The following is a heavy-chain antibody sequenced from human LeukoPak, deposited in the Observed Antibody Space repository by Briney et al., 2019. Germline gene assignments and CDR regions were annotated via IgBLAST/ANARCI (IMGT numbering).Heavy chain of an antibody. Sequence: GGSLRLSCAASGFTFSSYAMHWVRQAPGKGLEWVAVISYDGSNKYYADSVKGRFTISRDNSKNTLYLQMNSLRAEDTAVYYCARDQNLYYSSSWYDYWGQGTLVTVSS. J-gene: IGHJ4*02. CDR3: ARDQNLYYSSSWYDY. V-gene: IGHV3-30*01. CDR2: ISYDGSNK. CDR1: GFTFSSYA. D-gene: IGHD6-13*01.